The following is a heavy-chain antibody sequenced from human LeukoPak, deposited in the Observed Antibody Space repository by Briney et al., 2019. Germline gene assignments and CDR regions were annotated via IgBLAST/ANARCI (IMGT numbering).Heavy chain of an antibody. V-gene: IGHV1-2*02. D-gene: IGHD6-13*01. Sequence: GASVKVSCKASGYTFTGYYMHWVRQAPGQGLEWMGWINPNSGGTNYAQKFQGRVTMTRDTSISTAYMELSRLRSDDTAVYYCARDFWGIAAAGYFRFYPRGQGTLVTVSS. J-gene: IGHJ5*02. CDR1: GYTFTGYY. CDR2: INPNSGGT. CDR3: ARDFWGIAAAGYFRFYP.